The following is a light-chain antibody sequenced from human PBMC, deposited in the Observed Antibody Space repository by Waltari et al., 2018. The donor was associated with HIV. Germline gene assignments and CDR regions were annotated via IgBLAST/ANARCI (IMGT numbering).Light chain of an antibody. CDR3: QQLREWPWT. CDR2: DTS. V-gene: IGKV3-15*01. J-gene: IGKJ1*01. CDR1: QSVNHH. Sequence: EIKMTQSPVTLSMSPGQRVTLSCLASQSVNHHFAWYLQSRGQSPRLLIYDTSTRATGSPDRFSGIESGTQSTLTISSLQSEDIGIYGCQQLREWPWTFGEATKVAIK.